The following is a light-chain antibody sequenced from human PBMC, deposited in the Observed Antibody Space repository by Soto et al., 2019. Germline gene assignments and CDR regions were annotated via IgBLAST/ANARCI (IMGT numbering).Light chain of an antibody. V-gene: IGKV1-5*01. CDR2: AES. CDR3: QKFNNYPLT. Sequence: DIQMTQSTSTLSASVGDRFTITGLASQSISSWLAWYQQKPGKDTKLMIYAESTLQSGVPSRFSGSGSGTDFTLTMRSMQPEDFATYYCQKFNNYPLTFGGGTKVDI. J-gene: IGKJ4*01. CDR1: QSISSW.